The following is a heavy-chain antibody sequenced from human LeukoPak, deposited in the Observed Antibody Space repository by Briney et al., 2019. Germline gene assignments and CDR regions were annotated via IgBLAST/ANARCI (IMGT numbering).Heavy chain of an antibody. CDR3: ARDPVTAGYYYGVDV. V-gene: IGHV4-59*01. D-gene: IGHD2-21*02. J-gene: IGHJ6*02. Sequence: KPSETLSLTCTVSGGSISSYYWSWIRQPPGKGLEWIGYIYYSGSSNYNPSLKSRVTISVDMSKNQLSLNLSSVTAADTAVYYCARDPVTAGYYYGVDVWGQGTTVTVSS. CDR1: GGSISSYY. CDR2: IYYSGSS.